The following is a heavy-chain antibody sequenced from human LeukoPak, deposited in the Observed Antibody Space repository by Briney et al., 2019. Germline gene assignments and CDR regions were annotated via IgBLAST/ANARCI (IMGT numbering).Heavy chain of an antibody. J-gene: IGHJ5*02. CDR2: ISSSSGTI. CDR3: ARDRASGGTSRGFDP. V-gene: IGHV3-48*04. Sequence: GGSLRLSCAASGFTFSSYSMNWVRQAPGKGLEWVSYISSSSGTIYYADSVKGRFTISRDNAKNSLYLQMNSLRVEDTAVYYCARDRASGGTSRGFDPWGQGTLVTVSS. D-gene: IGHD2-2*01. CDR1: GFTFSSYS.